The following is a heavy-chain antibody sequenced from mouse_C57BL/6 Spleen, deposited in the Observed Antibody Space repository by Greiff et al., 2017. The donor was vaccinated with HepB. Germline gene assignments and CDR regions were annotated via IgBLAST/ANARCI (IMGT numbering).Heavy chain of an antibody. J-gene: IGHJ2*01. V-gene: IGHV1-15*01. CDR1: GYTFTDYE. CDR3: TRGGDYLSFDY. Sequence: QVQLQQSGAELVRPGASVTLSCKASGYTFTDYEMHWVKQTPVHGLEWIGAIDPETGGTAYNQKFKGKAILTADKSSSTAYMELRSLTSEDSAVYYCTRGGDYLSFDYWGQGTTLTVSS. D-gene: IGHD2-4*01. CDR2: IDPETGGT.